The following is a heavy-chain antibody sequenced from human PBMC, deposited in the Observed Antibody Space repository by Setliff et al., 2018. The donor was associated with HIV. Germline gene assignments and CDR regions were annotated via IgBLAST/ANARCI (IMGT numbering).Heavy chain of an antibody. D-gene: IGHD1-20*01. CDR1: GGSFSGYY. V-gene: IGHV4-34*01. J-gene: IGHJ4*02. Sequence: SETLSLTCAVYGGSFSGYYWSWIRQPPGKGLEWIGEIDHRGSTNYNPSLKSRVTISLDMSTSQFSLRLSSVTAADTAVYYCARAVYYFDFWGQGTLVTVSS. CDR3: ARAVYYFDF. CDR2: IDHRGST.